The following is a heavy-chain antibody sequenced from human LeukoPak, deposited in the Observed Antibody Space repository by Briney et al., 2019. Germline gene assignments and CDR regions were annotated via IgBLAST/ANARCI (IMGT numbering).Heavy chain of an antibody. V-gene: IGHV3-15*01. CDR2: IRGKTDGGTT. CDR3: TTGTWIQLWLADY. CDR1: RFTLSNAC. D-gene: IGHD5-18*01. Sequence: GGSLRLSCAASRFTLSNACMSWVRQAPGKGLEWVGHIRGKTDGGTTDYAAPVQGRFTISRDDSKNTLYLQMNSLKTEDTAVYYCTTGTWIQLWLADYWGQGTLVTVSS. J-gene: IGHJ4*02.